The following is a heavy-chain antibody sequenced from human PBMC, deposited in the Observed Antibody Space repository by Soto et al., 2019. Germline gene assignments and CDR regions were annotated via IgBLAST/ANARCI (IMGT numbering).Heavy chain of an antibody. J-gene: IGHJ4*02. V-gene: IGHV3-30*18. D-gene: IGHD3-22*01. CDR3: AKDRLAVDRIGYYDY. CDR1: GFTFSSYG. Sequence: GGSLRLSCAASGFTFSSYGMHWVSQAQGKGLEWVAVISYDGSNKYYTDSGKGRFTISRDNSKNTLYLQMNSLRAEDTALYYCAKDRLAVDRIGYYDYWGQGTLVTVSS. CDR2: ISYDGSNK.